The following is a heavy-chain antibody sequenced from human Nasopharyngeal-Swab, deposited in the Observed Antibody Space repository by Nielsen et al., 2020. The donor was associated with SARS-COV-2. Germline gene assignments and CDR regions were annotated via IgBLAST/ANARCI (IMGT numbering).Heavy chain of an antibody. CDR3: AREAWLRFGYYYGMDV. V-gene: IGHV4-34*01. CDR1: GGSFSGYY. D-gene: IGHD5-12*01. J-gene: IGHJ6*02. Sequence: SETLSLTCAVYGGSFSGYYWSWIRQPPGKRLEWIGEINHSGSTNYNPSLKSRVTISVDTSKNQFSLKLSSVTAADTAVYYCAREAWLRFGYYYGMDVWGQGTTVTVSS. CDR2: INHSGST.